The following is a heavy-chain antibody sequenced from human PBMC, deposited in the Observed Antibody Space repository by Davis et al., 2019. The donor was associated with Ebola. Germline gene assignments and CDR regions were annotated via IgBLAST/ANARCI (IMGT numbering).Heavy chain of an antibody. CDR2: IKTDGSYT. CDR1: GFTFSSYW. D-gene: IGHD4-17*01. V-gene: IGHV3-74*01. Sequence: GESLKISCAASGFTFSSYWMHWVRQAPGKGLVWVSRIKTDGSYTNYADSVKGRFAISRDNAKNTLYLQMNSLRDDDTAVYYCTRGVDTTVEWWSDALDIWGQGTKVTVSS. CDR3: TRGVDTTVEWWSDALDI. J-gene: IGHJ3*02.